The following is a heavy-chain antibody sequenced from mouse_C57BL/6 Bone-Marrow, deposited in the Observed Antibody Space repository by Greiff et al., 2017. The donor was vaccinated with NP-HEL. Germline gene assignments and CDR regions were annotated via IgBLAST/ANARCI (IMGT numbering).Heavy chain of an antibody. CDR1: GYTFTDYY. V-gene: IGHV1-26*01. J-gene: IGHJ3*01. Sequence: EVQLQQSGPELVKPGASVKISCKASGYTFTDYYMNWVKQSHGKSLEWIGDINPNNGGTSYNQKFKGKATLTVDKSSSTAYMELRSLTSEDSAVYYCARMEGPYYSNYCWFAYWGQGTLVTVSA. CDR3: ARMEGPYYSNYCWFAY. CDR2: INPNNGGT. D-gene: IGHD2-5*01.